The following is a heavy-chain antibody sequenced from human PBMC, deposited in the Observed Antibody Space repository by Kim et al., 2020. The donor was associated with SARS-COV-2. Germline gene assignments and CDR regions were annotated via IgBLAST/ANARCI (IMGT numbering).Heavy chain of an antibody. CDR1: GFTFSSYG. V-gene: IGHV3-30*18. D-gene: IGHD3-10*01. CDR2: ISYDGSNK. Sequence: GGSLRLSCAASGFTFSSYGMHWVRQAPGKGLEWVAVISYDGSNKYYADSVKGRFTISRDNSQNMLYLHMNSLRAEDTAVYYCAKVVDSPRFGSYLPNSDYWGQGTLVTVSS. J-gene: IGHJ4*02. CDR3: AKVVDSPRFGSYLPNSDY.